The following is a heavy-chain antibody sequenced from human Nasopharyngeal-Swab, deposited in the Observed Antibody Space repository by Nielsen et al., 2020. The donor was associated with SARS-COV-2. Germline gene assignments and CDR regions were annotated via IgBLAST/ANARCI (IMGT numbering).Heavy chain of an antibody. J-gene: IGHJ4*02. V-gene: IGHV4-59*01. CDR1: GGSISSYY. D-gene: IGHD6-13*01. CDR2: IYYSGST. CDR3: ARAGSSWY. Sequence: SETLSLTCTVSGGSISSYYWSWIRQLPGKGLEWIGYIYYSGSTNYNPSLKSRVTISVDTSKNQFSLKLSSVTAADTAVYYCARAGSSWYWGQGTLVTVSS.